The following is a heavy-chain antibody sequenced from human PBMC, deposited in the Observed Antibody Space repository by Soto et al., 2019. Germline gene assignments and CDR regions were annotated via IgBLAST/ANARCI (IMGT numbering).Heavy chain of an antibody. Sequence: NLSLTCSVSGGSISGYYWIWIRQLPGKGLEWIGHIYYNGNTNYNPSLKGRITISVDTSKNQFSLNLNSVTAADTAVYYCARETAASGLPFDPWGQGTLVTVSS. CDR2: IYYNGNT. CDR3: ARETAASGLPFDP. D-gene: IGHD6-13*01. CDR1: GGSISGYY. V-gene: IGHV4-59*01. J-gene: IGHJ5*02.